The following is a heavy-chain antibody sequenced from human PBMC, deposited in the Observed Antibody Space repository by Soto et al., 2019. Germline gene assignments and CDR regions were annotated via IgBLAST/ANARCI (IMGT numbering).Heavy chain of an antibody. Sequence: GESLKIYCAASGFTFSSYSMNWVRQAPGKGLEWVSSISSSSSYIYYADSVKGRFTISRDKAKNSLYLQMNSLRAEETAVYYCARDGKDIVVVPAAKGGSTGMDVWGQGTTVTVSS. D-gene: IGHD2-2*01. CDR2: ISSSSSYI. CDR1: GFTFSSYS. J-gene: IGHJ6*02. V-gene: IGHV3-21*01. CDR3: ARDGKDIVVVPAAKGGSTGMDV.